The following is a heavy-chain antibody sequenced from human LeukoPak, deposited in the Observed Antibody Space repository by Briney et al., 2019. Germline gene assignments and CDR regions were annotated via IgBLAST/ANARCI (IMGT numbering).Heavy chain of an antibody. V-gene: IGHV3-30*01. CDR2: ISYDGSNK. CDR3: AREYPDYDFWSGGANYYYYYYVDV. J-gene: IGHJ6*03. Sequence: GRSLRLSCAAAGFTFGSYPTHWVRQAPGKGREWVAVISYDGSNKYYADSVKGRFTISRDNSKDTLYLQMNSLRAEDTAVYYCAREYPDYDFWSGGANYYYYYYVDVCGKGATVTVSS. CDR1: GFTFGSYP. D-gene: IGHD3-3*01.